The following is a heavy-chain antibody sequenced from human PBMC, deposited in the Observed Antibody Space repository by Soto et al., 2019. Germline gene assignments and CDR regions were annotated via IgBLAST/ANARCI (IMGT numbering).Heavy chain of an antibody. D-gene: IGHD6-19*01. CDR2: INPRAVST. J-gene: IGHJ4*02. Sequence: ASVKVSCKASGYTFTNNYIHWVRQAPGQGLELMGVINPRAVSTTYAQKFQGRVTLTSDTSTSTVYMELSSLRSEDTAVYYCGRSLGIVVDSGGWWANYFDHWGQGTLVTVSS. CDR1: GYTFTNNY. CDR3: GRSLGIVVDSGGWWANYFDH. V-gene: IGHV1-46*03.